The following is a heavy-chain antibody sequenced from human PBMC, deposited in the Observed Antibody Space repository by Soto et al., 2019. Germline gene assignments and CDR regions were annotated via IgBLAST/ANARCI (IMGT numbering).Heavy chain of an antibody. CDR1: GYSFTSYW. J-gene: IGHJ6*02. V-gene: IGHV5-51*01. Sequence: GESLKISCKGSGYSFTSYWIGWVRQTPGKGLEWMGIIYPGDSDTRYSPSFQGQVTISADKSISTAYLQWSSLKASDTAMYYCASTSEYSSPYYYYGTDVWGQGTTVTVSS. D-gene: IGHD6-6*01. CDR3: ASTSEYSSPYYYYGTDV. CDR2: IYPGDSDT.